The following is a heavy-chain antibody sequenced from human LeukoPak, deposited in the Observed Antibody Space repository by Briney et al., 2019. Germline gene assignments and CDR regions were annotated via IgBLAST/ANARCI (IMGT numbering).Heavy chain of an antibody. CDR1: GGTFSSYA. CDR2: IIPIFGIA. Sequence: SVKVSCKASGGTFSSYAISWVRQAPGQGLEWMGRIIPIFGIAYYAQKFQGRVTITADKSTSTAYMELSSLRSEDTAVYYCARDEMATTYWFDPWGQGTLVTVSS. J-gene: IGHJ5*02. V-gene: IGHV1-69*04. CDR3: ARDEMATTYWFDP. D-gene: IGHD5-24*01.